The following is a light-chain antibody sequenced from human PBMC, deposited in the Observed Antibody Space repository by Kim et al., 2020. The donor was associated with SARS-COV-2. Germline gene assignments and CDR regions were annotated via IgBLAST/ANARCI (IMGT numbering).Light chain of an antibody. Sequence: EIVMTRSPATLSVSPGERATLSCRASQSVSSNLAWYQQKPGQAPRLLMYGASTRATGVPARFSGSGSGTEFTLTISSLQSEDFAVYYCQQYNNWLRTFGPGTKVDIK. CDR2: GAS. CDR3: QQYNNWLRT. J-gene: IGKJ3*01. CDR1: QSVSSN. V-gene: IGKV3-15*01.